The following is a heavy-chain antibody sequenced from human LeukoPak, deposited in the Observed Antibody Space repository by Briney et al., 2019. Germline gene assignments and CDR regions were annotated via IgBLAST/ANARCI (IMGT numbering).Heavy chain of an antibody. CDR3: ARDGRGSSLIT. CDR2: IYYSGST. D-gene: IGHD1-26*01. J-gene: IGHJ4*02. Sequence: SETLSLTCTVSGGSISSYYWSWIRQPPGKGLEWIGYIYYSGSTNYNPSLKSRVTISVDTSKNQFSLKLSSVTAADTAVYYCARDGRGSSLITWGQGTLVTVSS. V-gene: IGHV4-59*01. CDR1: GGSISSYY.